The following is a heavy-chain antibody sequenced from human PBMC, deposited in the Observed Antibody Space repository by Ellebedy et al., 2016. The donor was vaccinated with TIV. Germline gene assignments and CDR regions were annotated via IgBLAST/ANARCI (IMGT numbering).Heavy chain of an antibody. CDR2: ISYSGST. CDR1: GASISSSGYY. D-gene: IGHD1-7*01. V-gene: IGHV4-39*01. Sequence: SETLSLTCTVSGASISSSGYYWGWIRQPPGKGLEWIGSISYSGSTYYNPSLKSRVNISVDTSKNQVSLKLSSVTAADRAMYYCARHDYPEGELPGGIDYWGQGTLVTVSS. CDR3: ARHDYPEGELPGGIDY. J-gene: IGHJ4*02.